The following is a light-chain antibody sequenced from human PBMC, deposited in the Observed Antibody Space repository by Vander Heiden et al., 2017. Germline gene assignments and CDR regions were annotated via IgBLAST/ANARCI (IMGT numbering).Light chain of an antibody. CDR3: QQYDSSYVT. V-gene: IGKV1-5*03. J-gene: IGKJ2*01. CDR2: KAS. Sequence: MQMIPSPSTLSASVGDRVTITCRASQTISTWLAWYQQKPRKAPKLLIYKASSLQSGGPSRFRGSGSGTEFTLTITSLQPDDLTTYYCQQYDSSYVTFGQGTKLEIK. CDR1: QTISTW.